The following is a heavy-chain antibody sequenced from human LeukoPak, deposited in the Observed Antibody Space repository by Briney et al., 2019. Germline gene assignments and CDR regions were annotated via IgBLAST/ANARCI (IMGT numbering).Heavy chain of an antibody. J-gene: IGHJ5*02. D-gene: IGHD6-6*01. V-gene: IGHV1-18*01. Sequence: ASVKVSCKASGYTFTSYGISWVRQAPGQGLEWMGWISAYNGNTNYAQKLQGRVTMTTDTSTSTAYMELRSLRSDDTAVYYCARGVAARPLNWFDPWSQGTLVTVSS. CDR2: ISAYNGNT. CDR1: GYTFTSYG. CDR3: ARGVAARPLNWFDP.